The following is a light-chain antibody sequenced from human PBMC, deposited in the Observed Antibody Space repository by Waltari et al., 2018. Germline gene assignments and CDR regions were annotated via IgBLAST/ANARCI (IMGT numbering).Light chain of an antibody. V-gene: IGLV2-14*03. J-gene: IGLJ3*02. CDR2: DVN. CDR1: RSDVGGHNH. Sequence: QSALTQPASVSGSPGESITISCTVTRSDVGGHNHVSSYQHPPGKAPKLKIHDVNKGPSGVSNRFSGSKSDTTASLTISGRQAEDEADYYCNSFTDTASWVFGGGTKLTVL. CDR3: NSFTDTASWV.